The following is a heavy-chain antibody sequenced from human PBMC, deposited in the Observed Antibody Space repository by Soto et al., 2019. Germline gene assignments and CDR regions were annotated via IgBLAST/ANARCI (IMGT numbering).Heavy chain of an antibody. Sequence: QVQLQESGPGLVKPSQTLSLTCTVSGGSISSGGYYWSWIRQHPGKGLEWIGYIYYSGSTYYNPSLKSRVTISVDTSKNQFSLELSSVTAADTAVYYCARTRGVTATQDKWDDYWGQGTLVTVSS. CDR2: IYYSGST. CDR1: GGSISSGGYY. V-gene: IGHV4-31*03. J-gene: IGHJ4*02. D-gene: IGHD2-21*02. CDR3: ARTRGVTATQDKWDDY.